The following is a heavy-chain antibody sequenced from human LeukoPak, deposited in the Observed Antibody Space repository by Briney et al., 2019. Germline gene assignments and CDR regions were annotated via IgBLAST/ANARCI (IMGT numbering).Heavy chain of an antibody. V-gene: IGHV1-46*01. J-gene: IGHJ5*02. CDR2: INPSGGST. D-gene: IGHD2-15*01. CDR3: ARDLGYCSGGSCLNLNWFDP. CDR1: GYTFTSYY. Sequence: GASVKVSCKASGYTFTSYYMHWVRQAPGQGLEWMGIINPSGGSTSYAQKFQGRVTMTRDTSISTAYMELSRLRSDDTAVYYCARDLGYCSGGSCLNLNWFDPWGQGTLVTVSS.